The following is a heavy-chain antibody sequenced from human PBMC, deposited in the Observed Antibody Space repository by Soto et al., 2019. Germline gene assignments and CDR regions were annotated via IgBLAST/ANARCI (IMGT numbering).Heavy chain of an antibody. CDR2: IYYSGST. D-gene: IGHD2-15*01. Sequence: QLQLQESGPGLVKPSETLSLTCTVSGGSISSSRYYWGWIRQPPGKGLEWIGSIYYSGSTYYNPSLKSRVTISVDTSKNQSSLKLSSVTAADTAVYYCARISGRGVVAATVRYFDYWGQGTLVTVSS. V-gene: IGHV4-39*01. CDR1: GGSISSSRYY. CDR3: ARISGRGVVAATVRYFDY. J-gene: IGHJ4*02.